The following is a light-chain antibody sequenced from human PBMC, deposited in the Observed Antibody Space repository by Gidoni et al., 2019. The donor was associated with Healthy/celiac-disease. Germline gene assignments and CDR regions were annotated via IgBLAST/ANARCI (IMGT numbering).Light chain of an antibody. CDR1: QGISSA. J-gene: IGKJ3*01. V-gene: IGKV1-13*02. CDR3: QQFNS. CDR2: DAS. Sequence: AIQLTQHPSSLSASVGDRVTITCRASQGISSALAWYQQKPGKAPKLLIYDASSLDSGVPSRFSCSGSGSDFPLTISSLQPEDFATYYCQQFNSFXPXTKVDIK.